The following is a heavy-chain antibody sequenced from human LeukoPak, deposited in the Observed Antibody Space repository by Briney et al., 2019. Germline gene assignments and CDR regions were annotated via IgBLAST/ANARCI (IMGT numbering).Heavy chain of an antibody. J-gene: IGHJ6*03. Sequence: GGSLRLSCAASGFTFSSYSMKWVRQAPGKGLEWVSSISSSSSYIYYADSVKGRFTISRDNAKNSLYLQMNSLRAEDTAVYYCARGGGQPLGYYYMDVWGKGTTVTVSS. CDR2: ISSSSSYI. D-gene: IGHD7-27*01. CDR3: ARGGGQPLGYYYMDV. V-gene: IGHV3-21*01. CDR1: GFTFSSYS.